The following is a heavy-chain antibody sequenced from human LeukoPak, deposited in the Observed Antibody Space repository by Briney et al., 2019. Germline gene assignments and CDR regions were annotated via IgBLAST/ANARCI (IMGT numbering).Heavy chain of an antibody. CDR1: GGTFSSYA. CDR3: ARETDIVATIPGLFDY. V-gene: IGHV1-69*06. Sequence: GASVKVSCKASGGTFSSYAISWVRQAPGQGLEWMGGIIPIFGTANYAQKFQGRVTITADKSTSTAYMELSSLRSEDTAVYYCARETDIVATIPGLFDYWGQGTLVTVSS. CDR2: IIPIFGTA. J-gene: IGHJ4*02. D-gene: IGHD5-12*01.